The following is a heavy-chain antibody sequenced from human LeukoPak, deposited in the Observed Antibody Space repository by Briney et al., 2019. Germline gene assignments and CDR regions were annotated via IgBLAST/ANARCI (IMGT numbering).Heavy chain of an antibody. CDR1: GFTVSRDY. D-gene: IGHD1-26*01. V-gene: IGHV3-53*01. Sequence: GGSLRLSCAASGFTVSRDYMSWVRQAPGRGLEWVSVIYTGGSTYYADSVTGRFTISRDNSENTPYLQMNNLRAEDTAVYYCARSLGARGDYWGQGTLVTVSS. J-gene: IGHJ4*02. CDR3: ARSLGARGDY. CDR2: IYTGGST.